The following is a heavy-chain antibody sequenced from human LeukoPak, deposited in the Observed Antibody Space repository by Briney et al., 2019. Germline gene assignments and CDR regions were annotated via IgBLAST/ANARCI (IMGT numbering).Heavy chain of an antibody. V-gene: IGHV3-23*01. Sequence: PGGSLRLSCAASGFTFSNYAMSWVRQAPGKGLEWVSSLSDNGGSPYYADSVKGRFTISRDNSKNTLHLHLNSLRVEDTAVYYWAKDPEPFAGRCFDPGGQETRVTVP. D-gene: IGHD1-14*01. CDR3: AKDPEPFAGRCFDP. CDR2: LSDNGGSP. CDR1: GFTFSNYA. J-gene: IGHJ5*02.